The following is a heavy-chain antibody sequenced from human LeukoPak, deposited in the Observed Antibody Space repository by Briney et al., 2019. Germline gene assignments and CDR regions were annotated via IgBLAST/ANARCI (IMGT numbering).Heavy chain of an antibody. J-gene: IGHJ4*02. CDR3: ARHVAAGTVDY. V-gene: IGHV3-23*01. CDR2: ISGSGGST. CDR1: GFTFSSYA. D-gene: IGHD6-13*01. Sequence: GGSLRLSCAASGFTFSSYAMSWVRQAPGKGLEWVSAISGSGGSTYYADSVKGRFTFSRDNVKSLLYLQMNNLRAEDTAVYYCARHVAAGTVDYWGQGTLVTVSS.